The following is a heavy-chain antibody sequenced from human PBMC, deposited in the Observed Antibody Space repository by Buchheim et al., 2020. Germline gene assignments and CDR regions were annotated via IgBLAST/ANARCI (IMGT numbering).Heavy chain of an antibody. CDR1: GGSISSYY. Sequence: QVQLQESGPGLVKPSETLSLTCTVSGGSISSYYWSWIRQPPGKGLEWIGYIYYSGGTNYKPSLKSRVTISVDTSKNQFSLKLSSVTAADTAVYYCARYSSSSWSREPPFIDYWGQGTL. V-gene: IGHV4-59*01. CDR3: ARYSSSSWSREPPFIDY. CDR2: IYYSGGT. D-gene: IGHD6-13*01. J-gene: IGHJ4*02.